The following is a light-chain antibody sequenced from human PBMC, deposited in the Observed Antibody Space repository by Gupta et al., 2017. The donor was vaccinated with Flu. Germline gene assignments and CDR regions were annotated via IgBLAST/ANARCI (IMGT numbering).Light chain of an antibody. V-gene: IGKV1-33*01. J-gene: IGKJ4*01. CDR1: QDISNY. CDR3: QQHENLPVT. CDR2: DAS. Sequence: PDSLSASVADRVTITCHANQDISNYLTWYQQKPGRAPKLLLYDASNLEAWVPARFSGSGSGTXFTLTIXSLQPEDIATYYCQQHENLPVTFGXGTKVEIK.